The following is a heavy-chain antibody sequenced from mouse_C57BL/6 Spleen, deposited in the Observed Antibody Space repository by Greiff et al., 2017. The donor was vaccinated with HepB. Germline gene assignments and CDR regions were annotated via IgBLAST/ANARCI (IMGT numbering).Heavy chain of an antibody. Sequence: DVQLVESGPELVKPGASVKISCKASGYSFTGYYMNWVKQSPEKSLEWIGEINPSTGGTTYNQKFKAKATLTVDKSSSTAYMQLKSLTSEDSAVYYCARGRWLSQYYFDYWGQGTTLTVSS. J-gene: IGHJ2*01. CDR2: INPSTGGT. CDR3: ARGRWLSQYYFDY. CDR1: GYSFTGYY. V-gene: IGHV1-42*01. D-gene: IGHD1-3*01.